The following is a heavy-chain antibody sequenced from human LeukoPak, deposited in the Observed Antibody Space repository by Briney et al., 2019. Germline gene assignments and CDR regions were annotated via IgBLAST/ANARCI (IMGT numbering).Heavy chain of an antibody. D-gene: IGHD3-22*01. CDR3: AREAYYYDSSGLRFGAFDI. Sequence: GASVKVSCKASGYTFTSYGISWVRQAPGQGLEWMGWISAYNGNTNYAQKLQGRVTMTTDTSTSTAYMELRSLRSDDTAVYYCAREAYYYDSSGLRFGAFDIWGQGTMVTVSS. V-gene: IGHV1-18*01. CDR1: GYTFTSYG. J-gene: IGHJ3*02. CDR2: ISAYNGNT.